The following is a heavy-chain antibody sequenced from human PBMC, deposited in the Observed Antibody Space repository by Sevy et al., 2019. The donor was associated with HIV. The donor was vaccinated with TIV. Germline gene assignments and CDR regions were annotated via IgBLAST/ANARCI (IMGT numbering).Heavy chain of an antibody. J-gene: IGHJ4*02. D-gene: IGHD5-18*01. CDR2: ISSSDVTK. CDR1: GFTFRNYE. CDR3: AKDDNTAMEFDY. Sequence: GGSLRLSCAASGFTFRNYEMNWVRQAPGKGLEWISYISSSDVTKYYADSVKGRFTISRDNAKNSLSLQMNSLRAEDTAVYYCAKDDNTAMEFDYWGQGTLVTVSS. V-gene: IGHV3-48*03.